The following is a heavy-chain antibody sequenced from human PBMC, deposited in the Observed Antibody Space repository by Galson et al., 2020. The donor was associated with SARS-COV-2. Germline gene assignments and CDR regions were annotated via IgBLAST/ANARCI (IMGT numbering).Heavy chain of an antibody. D-gene: IGHD6-13*01. CDR3: ARDILERIAAAGPYYYYYYMDV. CDR1: GYTFTNYY. CDR2: INPSGGST. J-gene: IGHJ6*03. V-gene: IGHV1-46*01. Sequence: ALVKVSCKASGYTFTNYYMHWVRQAPGQGLEWMGIINPSGGSTSYAQKFQGRVTMTRDTSTSTVYMELSSLRSEDTAVYYCARDILERIAAAGPYYYYYYMDVWGKGTTVTVSS.